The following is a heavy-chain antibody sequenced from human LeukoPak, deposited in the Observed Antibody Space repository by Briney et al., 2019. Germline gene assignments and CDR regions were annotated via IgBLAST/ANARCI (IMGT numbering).Heavy chain of an antibody. CDR3: ARGRGIAVAGTDY. CDR2: IWYDGSNQ. Sequence: GGSLRLSCAASGFTFSSYGMHWVRQAPGKWLEWVAVIWYDGSNQDYADSVKGRFTIFRDNTKNTLYLQMNSLRAEDTAVYYCARGRGIAVAGTDYWGQGTLVTVSS. V-gene: IGHV3-33*01. J-gene: IGHJ4*02. D-gene: IGHD6-19*01. CDR1: GFTFSSYG.